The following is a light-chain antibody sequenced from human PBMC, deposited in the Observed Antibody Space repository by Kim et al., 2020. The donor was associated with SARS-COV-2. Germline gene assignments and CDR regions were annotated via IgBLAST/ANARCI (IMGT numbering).Light chain of an antibody. V-gene: IGKV3-20*01. Sequence: EIVLTQSPGTLSLSPGERATLSCRASQSVSNNYLAWYQQKPGQTPRLLIYGASSRPTGIPDRFSGSGSGTDFTLTISRLEPEDFAVYYCQQYGTTPGITFGQGTRLEIK. CDR2: GAS. CDR3: QQYGTTPGIT. J-gene: IGKJ5*01. CDR1: QSVSNNY.